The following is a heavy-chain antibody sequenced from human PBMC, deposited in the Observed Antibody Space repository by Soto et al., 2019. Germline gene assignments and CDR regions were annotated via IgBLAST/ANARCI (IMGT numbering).Heavy chain of an antibody. CDR2: VYHSGST. CDR3: ARATVYYDHRGYFGYRMDI. Sequence: NPSETLSLTSVVSVVSISSTNFSSWVRQPPGKRLEGIGEVYHSGSTNYNPSLKSRVTISVDKSKNQLSLKLSSVTAAETAVYYCARATVYYDHRGYFGYRMDIRGPGTTV. CDR1: VVSISSTNF. V-gene: IGHV4-4*02. J-gene: IGHJ6*02. D-gene: IGHD3-22*01.